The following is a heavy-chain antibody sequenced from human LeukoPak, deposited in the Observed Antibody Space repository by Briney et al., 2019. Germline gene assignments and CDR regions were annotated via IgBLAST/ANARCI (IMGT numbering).Heavy chain of an antibody. CDR2: ISRSGSTK. CDR3: ARGDPPDY. CDR1: GFTFSDYN. D-gene: IGHD2-21*02. Sequence: GGSLRLSCAASGFTFSDYNMRWIRQAPGKGLEWVSSISRSGSTKYYADSVKGRFTISRDNSKNALYIQMNSLRTEDTAVYYCARGDPPDYWGQGTPVTVSS. V-gene: IGHV3-11*01. J-gene: IGHJ4*02.